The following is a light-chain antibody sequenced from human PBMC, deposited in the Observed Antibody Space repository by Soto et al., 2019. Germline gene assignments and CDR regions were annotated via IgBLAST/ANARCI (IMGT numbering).Light chain of an antibody. Sequence: DIQMTQSPSSLSASVGDRVTITCRASQSIRSYLNWYQQKQGKAPKLXIYAASSLQSGVPSRFSGSGSGTDFTLTISSLQPEDFATDYCQQSYSTTWTFGQGTKVDIK. CDR2: AAS. CDR3: QQSYSTTWT. V-gene: IGKV1-39*01. CDR1: QSIRSY. J-gene: IGKJ1*01.